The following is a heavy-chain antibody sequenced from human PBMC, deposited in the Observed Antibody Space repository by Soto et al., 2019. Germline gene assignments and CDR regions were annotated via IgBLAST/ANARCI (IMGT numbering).Heavy chain of an antibody. CDR2: ISSSSSYI. D-gene: IGHD2-8*01. CDR3: EKDRSGNGYYMDV. J-gene: IGHJ6*03. V-gene: IGHV3-21*01. Sequence: GGSLRLSCAASGFTFSSYSMNWVRQAPGKGLEWVSSISSSSSYIYYADSVKGRFTISRDNAKNSLYLQMNSLRAEDTALYYCEKDRSGNGYYMDVWGKGTTVTVSS. CDR1: GFTFSSYS.